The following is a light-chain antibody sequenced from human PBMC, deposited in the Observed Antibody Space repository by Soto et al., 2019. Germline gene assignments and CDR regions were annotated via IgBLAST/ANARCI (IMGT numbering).Light chain of an antibody. V-gene: IGKV3-15*01. CDR2: GAT. CDR3: QQYNEWPLT. CDR1: QSVTHN. J-gene: IGKJ4*01. Sequence: EIGMTQSPSPLSVSPGERSTLSCRASQSVTHNVAWYQQKPGQAPRLLMYGATTRATGIPARFSGSASGTEFTLTISSLQSEDFAVYYCQQYNEWPLTFGVGTNVEMK.